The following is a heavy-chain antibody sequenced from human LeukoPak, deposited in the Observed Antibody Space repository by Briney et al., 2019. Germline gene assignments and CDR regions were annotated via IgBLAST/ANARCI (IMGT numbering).Heavy chain of an antibody. V-gene: IGHV4-4*02. D-gene: IGHD6-19*01. CDR3: ARAGYSSGPYYYYYGMDV. J-gene: IGHJ6*04. CDR1: GGSISSSNW. CDR2: IYHSGST. Sequence: PSGTLSLTCAVSGGSISSSNWWSWVRQPPGKGLEWIGEIYHSGSTNYNPSLKSRVTISVDKSKNQFSLKLSSVTAADTAVYYCARAGYSSGPYYYYYGMDVWGKGTTVTVS.